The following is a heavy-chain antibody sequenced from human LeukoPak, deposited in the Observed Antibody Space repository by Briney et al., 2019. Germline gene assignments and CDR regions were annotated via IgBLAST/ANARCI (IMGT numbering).Heavy chain of an antibody. Sequence: GGSLRLSCAASGFTFSSYGMHWVRQAPGKGLEWVAVISYDGSNKYYADSVKGRFTISRDNSKNTLYLQMNSLRAEDTAVYYCAKDLGDYDSSGYYEGFDYWGQGTLVTVSS. J-gene: IGHJ4*02. CDR2: ISYDGSNK. CDR1: GFTFSSYG. V-gene: IGHV3-30*18. CDR3: AKDLGDYDSSGYYEGFDY. D-gene: IGHD3-22*01.